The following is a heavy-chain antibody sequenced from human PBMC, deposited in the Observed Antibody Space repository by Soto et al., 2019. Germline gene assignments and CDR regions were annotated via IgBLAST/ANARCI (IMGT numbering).Heavy chain of an antibody. CDR1: GFTFSSYS. Sequence: TGGSLRLSCAASGFTFSSYSMNWVRQAPGKGLEWVSSISSSSSYIYYADSVKGRFTIARDNAKNSLYLQMNSLRAEDTAVYYCAREPLGAVAGTFDYWGQGTLVTVSS. J-gene: IGHJ4*02. CDR2: ISSSSSYI. D-gene: IGHD6-19*01. CDR3: AREPLGAVAGTFDY. V-gene: IGHV3-21*04.